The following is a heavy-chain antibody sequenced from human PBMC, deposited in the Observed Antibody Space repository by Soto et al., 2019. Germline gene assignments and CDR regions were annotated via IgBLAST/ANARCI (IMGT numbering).Heavy chain of an antibody. V-gene: IGHV5-51*01. Sequence: GESLKISCKGSGYSFTSYWIGWVRQMPGKGLEWMGIIYPGDSDTRYSPSFQGQVTISADKSISTAYLQWSSLKASDTAMYYCARVAAAGIRSNYYYYMDVWGKGTTVTVSS. CDR2: IYPGDSDT. CDR1: GYSFTSYW. D-gene: IGHD6-13*01. CDR3: ARVAAAGIRSNYYYYMDV. J-gene: IGHJ6*03.